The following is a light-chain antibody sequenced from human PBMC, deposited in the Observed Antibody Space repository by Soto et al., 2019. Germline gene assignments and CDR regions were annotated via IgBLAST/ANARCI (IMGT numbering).Light chain of an antibody. J-gene: IGKJ4*01. CDR1: QSVGTY. CDR3: QQRSGWPST. CDR2: DSS. V-gene: IGKV3-11*01. Sequence: DIVLTQSPATLSLSPGERATLSCRASQSVGTYFAWYQQKPGQAPRLLIYDSSNRATGIPARFSGSGSGTDFTLTISSLEPEDFAVYYCQQRSGWPSTFGGGTKVEIK.